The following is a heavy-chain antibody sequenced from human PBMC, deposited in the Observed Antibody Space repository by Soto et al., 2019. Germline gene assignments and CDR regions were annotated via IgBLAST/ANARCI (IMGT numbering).Heavy chain of an antibody. CDR1: GLTFSDSA. CDR2: IRSKTNNYAT. CDR3: ARELDGIDV. J-gene: IGHJ6*02. Sequence: GGSLRLSCAASGLTFSDSAIHWVRQASGKGLEWVGRIRSKTNNYATTYAASVKGRFTFSRDDSKNTAYLQMNSLRAEDTAVYYCARELDGIDVWGQGTTVTVSS. D-gene: IGHD1-7*01. V-gene: IGHV3-73*01.